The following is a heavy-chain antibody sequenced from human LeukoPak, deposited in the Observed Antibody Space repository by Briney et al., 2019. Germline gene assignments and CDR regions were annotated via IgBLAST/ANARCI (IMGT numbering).Heavy chain of an antibody. CDR1: GGSISSYY. CDR3: ARDGPRGYCSGGSCSTYFDY. V-gene: IGHV4-59*01. Sequence: PSETLSLTCTVSGGSISSYYWSWIRQPPGKGLEWTGYIYYSGSTNYNPSLKSRVTISVDTSKNQFSLKLSSVTAADTAVYYCARDGPRGYCSGGSCSTYFDYWGQGTLVTVSS. J-gene: IGHJ4*02. D-gene: IGHD2-15*01. CDR2: IYYSGST.